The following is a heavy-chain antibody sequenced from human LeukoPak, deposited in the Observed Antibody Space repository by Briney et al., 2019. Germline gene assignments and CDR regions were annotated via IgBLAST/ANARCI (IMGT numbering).Heavy chain of an antibody. V-gene: IGHV1-69*13. J-gene: IGHJ4*02. D-gene: IGHD6-19*01. CDR1: GGTFSSYA. CDR3: ARGGGGYVAGYPAYYFDY. CDR2: IIPIFGTA. Sequence: SVKVSCKASGGTFSSYAISWVRQAPGQGLEWMGGIIPIFGTANYAQKFQGRVTITADESPSTAYMEMRRMRCEDRAVYYCARGGGGYVAGYPAYYFDYWGQGTLVTVSS.